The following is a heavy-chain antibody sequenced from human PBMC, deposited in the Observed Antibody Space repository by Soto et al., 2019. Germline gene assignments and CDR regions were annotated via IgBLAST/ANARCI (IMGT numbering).Heavy chain of an antibody. V-gene: IGHV4-59*01. CDR1: GASINSYY. Sequence: QVQLQESGPGLVKPSETLSLTCTVSGASINSYYWSWIWQPPGKGLEWIGYIYYSGRTNYSPSLKSRVTISVDTSRNQFSLKLSSVTAADTAVYYCAASRGYCSGGSCYAWVFDSWGQGTLVTVSS. J-gene: IGHJ4*02. CDR2: IYYSGRT. D-gene: IGHD2-15*01. CDR3: AASRGYCSGGSCYAWVFDS.